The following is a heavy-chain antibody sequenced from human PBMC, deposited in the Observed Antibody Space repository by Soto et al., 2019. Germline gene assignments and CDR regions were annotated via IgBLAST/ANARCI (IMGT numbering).Heavy chain of an antibody. D-gene: IGHD4-4*01. Sequence: ASVKVSCKASGYTFTSHGISWVRQAPGQGLEWMGWISAYNGNTNYAQKLQGRVTMTTDTSTSTAYMELRSLRSDDTAVYYCARDWGDDYSKPRFDYWGQGTLVTVSS. V-gene: IGHV1-18*01. CDR2: ISAYNGNT. J-gene: IGHJ4*02. CDR1: GYTFTSHG. CDR3: ARDWGDDYSKPRFDY.